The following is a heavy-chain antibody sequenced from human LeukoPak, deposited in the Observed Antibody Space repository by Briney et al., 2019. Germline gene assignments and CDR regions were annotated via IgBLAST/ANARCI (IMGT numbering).Heavy chain of an antibody. D-gene: IGHD3-22*01. Sequence: GGSLRLSCAASGFTFSSYWMSWVRQAPGKGLEWVANIKQDGSEKYYVDSVKGRFTISRDNAKNSLYLQMNSLRAEDTAVYYRARVSTGITMIVVVTSYYFDYWGQGTLVTVSS. V-gene: IGHV3-7*01. CDR1: GFTFSSYW. CDR3: ARVSTGITMIVVVTSYYFDY. CDR2: IKQDGSEK. J-gene: IGHJ4*02.